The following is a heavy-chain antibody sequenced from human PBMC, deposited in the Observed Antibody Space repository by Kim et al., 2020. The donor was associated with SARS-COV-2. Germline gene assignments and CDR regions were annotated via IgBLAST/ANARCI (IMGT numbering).Heavy chain of an antibody. CDR2: INAGNGNT. CDR1: GYTFTSYA. D-gene: IGHD6-6*01. CDR3: ARDGYSSSSGLGYYCGMDV. V-gene: IGHV1-3*01. J-gene: IGHJ6*01. Sequence: ASVKVSCKASGYTFTSYAMHWVRQAPGQRLEWMGWINAGNGNTKYSQKFQGRVTITRATSASTAYMELSSLRSEDRAVYYCARDGYSSSSGLGYYCGMDVWGQGTTGTVSS.